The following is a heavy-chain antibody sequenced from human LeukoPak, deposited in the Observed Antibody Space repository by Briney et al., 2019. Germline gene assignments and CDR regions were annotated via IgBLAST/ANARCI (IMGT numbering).Heavy chain of an antibody. V-gene: IGHV3-30*02. D-gene: IGHD3-9*01. CDR3: AKVGSFLRYFDWLLSHFDY. J-gene: IGHJ4*02. CDR1: GFTFSSYG. Sequence: GGSLRLSCAASGFTFSSYGMHWVRQAPGKGLEWVAFIRYDGSNKYYADSVKGRFTISRDNSKNTLYLQMNSLRAEDTAVYYCAKVGSFLRYFDWLLSHFDYWGQGTLVTVSS. CDR2: IRYDGSNK.